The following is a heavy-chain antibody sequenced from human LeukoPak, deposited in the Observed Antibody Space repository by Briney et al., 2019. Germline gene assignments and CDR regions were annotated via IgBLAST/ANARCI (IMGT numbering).Heavy chain of an antibody. CDR1: GGSISSYY. D-gene: IGHD6-13*01. Sequence: SETLSLTCTVSGGSISSYYWSWIRQPPGKGLEWIGYIYYSGSTNYNPSLKSRVTISVDTSKNQFSLKLSSVTAADTAVYYRARVKQQLPKSGAFDIWGQGTMVTVSS. CDR3: ARVKQQLPKSGAFDI. J-gene: IGHJ3*02. V-gene: IGHV4-59*01. CDR2: IYYSGST.